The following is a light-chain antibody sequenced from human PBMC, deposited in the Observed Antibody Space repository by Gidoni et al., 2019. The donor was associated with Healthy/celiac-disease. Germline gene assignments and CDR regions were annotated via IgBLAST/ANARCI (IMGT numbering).Light chain of an antibody. CDR2: GAS. CDR1: QSVSSSY. Sequence: IVLTQSPGTLSLSPGERATLSCRASQSVSSSYLAWYQQKPGQAPRLLIYGASSRATGIPDRFSGSGSGTDFTLTISRLELEDFAVYYCQQYGSSRWTFGQGTKVEIK. V-gene: IGKV3-20*01. J-gene: IGKJ1*01. CDR3: QQYGSSRWT.